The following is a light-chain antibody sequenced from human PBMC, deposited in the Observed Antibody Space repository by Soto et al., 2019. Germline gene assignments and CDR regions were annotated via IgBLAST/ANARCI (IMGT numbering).Light chain of an antibody. Sequence: DIVMTQSPDSLAVSLGERATINCKSSQSVLFSPNNKNYLAWYQQKPGQPPKLLIYWASTRESGVAERFSGSVSGTIFTITLYSQHAEDTTFYYSRQDYSVPQTFGQGTKVEIK. CDR2: WAS. CDR1: QSVLFSPNNKNY. J-gene: IGKJ1*01. CDR3: RQDYSVPQT. V-gene: IGKV4-1*01.